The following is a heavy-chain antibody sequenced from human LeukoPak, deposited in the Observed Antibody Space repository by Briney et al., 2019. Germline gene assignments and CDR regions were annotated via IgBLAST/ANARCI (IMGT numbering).Heavy chain of an antibody. Sequence: SVKVSCKASGGTFSSYAISWVRQAPGQGLEWMGGIIPIFGTANCAQKFQGRVTITRDTSASTAYMELSSLRSEDTAVYYCARVETTKDWYFDLWGRGTLVTVSS. CDR1: GGTFSSYA. CDR2: IIPIFGTA. CDR3: ARVETTKDWYFDL. J-gene: IGHJ2*01. D-gene: IGHD4-17*01. V-gene: IGHV1-69*05.